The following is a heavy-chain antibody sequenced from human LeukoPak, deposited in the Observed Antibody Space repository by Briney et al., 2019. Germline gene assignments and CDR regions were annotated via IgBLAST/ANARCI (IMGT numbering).Heavy chain of an antibody. Sequence: GGSLRLSCAASGFTFSNYWMSWVRQAPGKGLEWVANIKLDGSEKNYVDSVKGRFTISRDNAKNSLHLQMNSLRAEDTAVYYCARGGWALCWGQGTLVTVSS. V-gene: IGHV3-7*03. CDR2: IKLDGSEK. CDR1: GFTFSNYW. CDR3: ARGGWALC. D-gene: IGHD1-26*01. J-gene: IGHJ4*02.